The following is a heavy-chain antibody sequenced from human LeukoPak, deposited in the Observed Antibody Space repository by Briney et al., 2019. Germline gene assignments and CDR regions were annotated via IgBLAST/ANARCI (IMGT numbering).Heavy chain of an antibody. V-gene: IGHV3-23*01. CDR1: GFTFSSYA. J-gene: IGHJ4*02. CDR3: AKDQEAVASLSPPGY. D-gene: IGHD6-19*01. CDR2: ISGSGGNT. Sequence: GGSLRLSCAASGFTFSSYAMSWVRQAPGKGLEWVSAISGSGGNTYYADSVKGRFTISRDNSKNTLYLQMSSLRAEDTAVYYCAKDQEAVASLSPPGYWGQGTLVTVSS.